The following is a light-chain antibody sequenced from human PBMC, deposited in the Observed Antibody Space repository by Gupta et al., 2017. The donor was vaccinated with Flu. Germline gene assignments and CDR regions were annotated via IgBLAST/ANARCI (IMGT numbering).Light chain of an antibody. CDR3: QQYDSTPLT. CDR1: QSVLYSSNNKNY. V-gene: IGKV4-1*01. J-gene: IGKJ4*01. Sequence: DIVMTQSPASLPVSLGERATINCKSSQSVLYSSNNKNYLAWYQQKPGQPPKLLIYWASTRESGVPDRFSGSGSGTDFTLTISSLQAEDVAVYDCQQYDSTPLTFGGGTKVEIK. CDR2: WAS.